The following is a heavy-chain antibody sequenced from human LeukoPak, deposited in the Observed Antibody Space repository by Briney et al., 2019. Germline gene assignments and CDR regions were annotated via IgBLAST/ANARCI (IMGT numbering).Heavy chain of an antibody. J-gene: IGHJ6*02. Sequence: GGSLRLSCAASGFTFSSYSMNWVRQAPGKGLEWVSYISSSSSTIYYADSVKGRFTISRDNAKNSLYLQMNSLRAEDTAVYYCARFQVGGGPYYYYGMDVWGQGTTVTVSS. CDR1: GFTFSSYS. CDR3: ARFQVGGGPYYYYGMDV. D-gene: IGHD6-19*01. CDR2: ISSSSSTI. V-gene: IGHV3-48*04.